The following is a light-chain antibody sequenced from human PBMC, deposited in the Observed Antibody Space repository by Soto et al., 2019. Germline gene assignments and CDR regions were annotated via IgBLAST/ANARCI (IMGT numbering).Light chain of an antibody. Sequence: DIQMTQSPSSLSASVGDRVTITCRASQGISTYLNWYHQKPGKAHKLLIYAAYSLQSGVPSRFSGSGSETDFTLTIRSLQPEDFATYSCQQSYSTTWTFGQGTKVDIK. CDR2: AAY. CDR3: QQSYSTTWT. J-gene: IGKJ1*01. V-gene: IGKV1-39*01. CDR1: QGISTY.